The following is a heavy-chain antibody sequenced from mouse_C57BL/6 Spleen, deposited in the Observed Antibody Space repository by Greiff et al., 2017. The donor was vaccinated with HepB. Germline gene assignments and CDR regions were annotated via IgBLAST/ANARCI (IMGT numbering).Heavy chain of an antibody. CDR1: GYIFTSYW. V-gene: IGHV1-5*01. Sequence: QLQQSGTVLARPGASVKMSCTTSGYIFTSYWMHWVKQRPGQGLDWIGVIYPGNSNTSYNQKFKGKAKLTAVTSASTAYMELSSLTNEDSAVYYCTREGGTGRGYYFDYWGQGTTLTVSS. D-gene: IGHD3-1*01. J-gene: IGHJ2*01. CDR2: IYPGNSNT. CDR3: TREGGTGRGYYFDY.